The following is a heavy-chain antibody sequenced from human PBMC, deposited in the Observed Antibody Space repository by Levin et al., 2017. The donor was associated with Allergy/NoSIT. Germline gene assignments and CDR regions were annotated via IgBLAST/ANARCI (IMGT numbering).Heavy chain of an antibody. J-gene: IGHJ4*02. CDR1: GYSFTSYW. CDR3: ARQKRVDDDYVPFDY. CDR2: IYPGDSDT. D-gene: IGHD4-17*01. Sequence: GESLKISCKGSGYSFTSYWIGWVRQMPGKGLEWMGIIYPGDSDTRYSPSFQGQVTISADKSISTAYLQWSSLKASDTAMYYCARQKRVDDDYVPFDYWGQGTLVTVSS. V-gene: IGHV5-51*01.